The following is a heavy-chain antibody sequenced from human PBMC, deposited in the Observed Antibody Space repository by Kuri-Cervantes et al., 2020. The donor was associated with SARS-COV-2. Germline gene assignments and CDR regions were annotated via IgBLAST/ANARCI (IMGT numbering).Heavy chain of an antibody. CDR3: ASPPEYDSSGSPFDY. D-gene: IGHD3-22*01. CDR2: ISGGST. Sequence: GETLKISCAASGFTVSSNEMSWVRQAPGKGLEWVSSISGGSTYYADSRKGRFTISRDNSKNTLYLQMNSLRAEDTAVYYCASPPEYDSSGSPFDYWGQGTLVTVSS. J-gene: IGHJ4*02. CDR1: GFTVSSNE. V-gene: IGHV3-38-3*01.